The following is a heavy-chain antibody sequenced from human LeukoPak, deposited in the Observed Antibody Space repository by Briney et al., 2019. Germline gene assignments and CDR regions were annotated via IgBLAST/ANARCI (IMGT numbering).Heavy chain of an antibody. V-gene: IGHV1-24*01. CDR1: GYTLTELS. J-gene: IGHJ4*02. CDR3: ATDDLYYYDXXXYYRH. D-gene: IGHD3-22*01. CDR2: FDPEDGET. Sequence: ASVKVSCKVSGYTLTELSMHWVRQAPGKGLEWMGGFDPEDGETIYAQKFQGRVTMTEDTSTDTAYMELSSLRSEDTAVYYCATDDLYYYDXXXYYRHWGKGTLVTVSS.